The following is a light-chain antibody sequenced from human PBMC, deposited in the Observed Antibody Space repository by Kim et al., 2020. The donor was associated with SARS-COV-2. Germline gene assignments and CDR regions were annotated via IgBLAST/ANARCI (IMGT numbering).Light chain of an antibody. CDR2: AAS. CDR1: QTINKY. J-gene: IGKJ2*01. Sequence: DIQMTQSPSSLSASVGDTVTITCRASQTINKYLNWYQQKPGKAPKFLIYAASSLQSAVPSRFSGRGSGTDFTLTISSLQPEDFATYYCQQGYSTPYTFGQGTKVDIK. V-gene: IGKV1-39*01. CDR3: QQGYSTPYT.